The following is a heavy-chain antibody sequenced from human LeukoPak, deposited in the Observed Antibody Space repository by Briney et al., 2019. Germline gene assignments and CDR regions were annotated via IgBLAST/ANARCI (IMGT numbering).Heavy chain of an antibody. J-gene: IGHJ4*02. CDR3: ARTGSRWYKYFDY. D-gene: IGHD6-13*01. CDR1: GGSISSYY. Sequence: SETLSLTCTVSGGSISSYYWSWIRQPPGKGLEWIGYIYYSGSTNYNPSLKSRVTISVDTSKNQFSLKLSSVTAADTAVYYCARTGSRWYKYFDYWGQGTLVTVSS. CDR2: IYYSGST. V-gene: IGHV4-59*01.